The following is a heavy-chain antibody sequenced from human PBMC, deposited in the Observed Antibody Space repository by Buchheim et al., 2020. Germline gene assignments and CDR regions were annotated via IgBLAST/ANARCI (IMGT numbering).Heavy chain of an antibody. Sequence: QVQLQESGPGLVKPSETLSLTCFVSGGSISTYFWSWLRQPPGKGLEWIAFSHYSESTKYHPSLKNRVTMSVDRSRTQFSLKMTSVTAADTAVYYCARHSGAWPHYFDYWGQGAL. J-gene: IGHJ4*02. V-gene: IGHV4-59*08. CDR1: GGSISTYF. CDR3: ARHSGAWPHYFDY. CDR2: SHYSEST. D-gene: IGHD6-25*01.